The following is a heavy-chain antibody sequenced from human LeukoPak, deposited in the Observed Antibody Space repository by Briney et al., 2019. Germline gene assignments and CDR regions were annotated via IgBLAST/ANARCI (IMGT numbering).Heavy chain of an antibody. CDR3: ARLRRLFDY. CDR1: GFIFSDYS. V-gene: IGHV3-11*01. CDR2: ITGSGSTI. Sequence: GGSLRLSCAASGFIFSDYSMSWIRQAPGKGLEWVSYITGSGSTIYYADSVKGRFTISRDNAKNSLYLQMNSLRAEDTAVYYCARLRRLFDYWGQGTLVTVSS. J-gene: IGHJ4*02. D-gene: IGHD4-17*01.